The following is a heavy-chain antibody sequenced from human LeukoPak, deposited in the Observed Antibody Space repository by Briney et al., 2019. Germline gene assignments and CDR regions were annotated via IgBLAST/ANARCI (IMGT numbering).Heavy chain of an antibody. D-gene: IGHD2-2*01. CDR3: ARAPTVSVGYCSSSSCQADY. CDR1: GFDFSSYS. CDR2: ISPWSDYI. Sequence: GGSLRLSCAASGFDFSSYSMNWVRQAPGKGLEWVSAISPWSDYIYYVDSVKGRFTISRDYAKNSLYLQMNSLRAEDTAVYHCARAPTVSVGYCSSSSCQADYWGQGTLVTVSS. V-gene: IGHV3-21*01. J-gene: IGHJ4*02.